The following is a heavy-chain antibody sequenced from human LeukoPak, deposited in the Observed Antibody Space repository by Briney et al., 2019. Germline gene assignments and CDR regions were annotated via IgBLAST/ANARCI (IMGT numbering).Heavy chain of an antibody. V-gene: IGHV1-46*01. J-gene: IGHJ3*02. Sequence: ASVKVSCKASGYTFTSYYMHWVRQAPGQGLEWMGIINPSGGSTSYAQKFQGRVTMTRDTSTSTVYMELSSLRSEDTAVYYCARGGPINDYGDYPDAFDIWGQGTMVTVSS. CDR1: GYTFTSYY. CDR3: ARGGPINDYGDYPDAFDI. CDR2: INPSGGST. D-gene: IGHD4-17*01.